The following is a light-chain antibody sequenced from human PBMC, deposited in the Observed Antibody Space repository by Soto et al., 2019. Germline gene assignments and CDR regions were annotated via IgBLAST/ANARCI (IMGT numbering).Light chain of an antibody. CDR2: EDN. Sequence: NFMLTQPHSVSESPGKTVTISCTRSSGSIASNYVQWYQQRPGSAPTTVIYEDNQRPSGVPDRFSGSIDSSSNSASLTISALKTEDEADYYCQSYDSSNPVFGGGTKLTVL. CDR3: QSYDSSNPV. J-gene: IGLJ2*01. CDR1: SGSIASNY. V-gene: IGLV6-57*04.